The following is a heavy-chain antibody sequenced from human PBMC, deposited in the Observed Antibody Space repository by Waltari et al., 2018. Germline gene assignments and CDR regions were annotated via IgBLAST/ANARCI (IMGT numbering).Heavy chain of an antibody. D-gene: IGHD1-26*01. J-gene: IGHJ4*02. Sequence: EVQLLESGGALVQPGGSLRLSCAASGFSFTSYAMYWVRQAPGKGLDWGSGISCSGFTPYYADSVKGRFTISRDNSQNTLFLQMNSLGAEDTALYYCAKRGPRELLRLSWIPYFDFWGLGTLVTVSS. CDR2: ISCSGFTP. CDR1: GFSFTSYA. V-gene: IGHV3-23*01. CDR3: AKRGPRELLRLSWIPYFDF.